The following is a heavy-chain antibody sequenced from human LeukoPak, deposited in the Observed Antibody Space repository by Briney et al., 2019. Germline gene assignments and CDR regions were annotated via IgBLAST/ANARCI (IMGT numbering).Heavy chain of an antibody. CDR2: IYYSGST. D-gene: IGHD1-26*01. CDR3: ARDGYSGSREIDAFDI. V-gene: IGHV4-31*03. J-gene: IGHJ3*02. CDR1: GGSISSGGYY. Sequence: SQTLSLTCTVSGGSISSGGYYWSWIRQHPGKGLEWIGYIYYSGSTYYNPSLKSRVTISEDTSKNQFSLKLSSVTAADTAVYYCARDGYSGSREIDAFDIWGQGTMVTVSS.